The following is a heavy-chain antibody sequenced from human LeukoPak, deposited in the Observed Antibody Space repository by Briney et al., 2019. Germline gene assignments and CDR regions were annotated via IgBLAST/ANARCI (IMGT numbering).Heavy chain of an antibody. V-gene: IGHV4-39*07. CDR1: GGSISSSSYY. J-gene: IGHJ4*02. D-gene: IGHD2-8*01. CDR3: ARDTNGVSLY. CDR2: INHSGST. Sequence: SETLSLTCTVSGGSISSSSYYWGWIRQPPGKGLEWIGEINHSGSTNYNPSLKSRVTISVDTSKNQFSLKLSSVTAADTAVYYCARDTNGVSLYWGQGTLVTVSS.